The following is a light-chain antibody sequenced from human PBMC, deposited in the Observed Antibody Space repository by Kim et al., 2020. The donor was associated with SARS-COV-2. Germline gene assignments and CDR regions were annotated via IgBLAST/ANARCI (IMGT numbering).Light chain of an antibody. J-gene: IGKJ4*01. V-gene: IGKV1-33*01. Sequence: DIQMTQSPSSLSASVGDRVTITCQASQDISNYLNWYQQKPGKAPKLLIYDASNLETGVPSRFSGSGSGTDFTFTISSLQPEDIATYYCQQYDNPLLTFGGGTKLEIK. CDR3: QQYDNPLLT. CDR2: DAS. CDR1: QDISNY.